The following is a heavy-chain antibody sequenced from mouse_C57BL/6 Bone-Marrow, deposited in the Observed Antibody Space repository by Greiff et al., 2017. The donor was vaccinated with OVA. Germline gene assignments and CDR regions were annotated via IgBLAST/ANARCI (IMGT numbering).Heavy chain of an antibody. CDR3: ARPGRPYWYFDV. D-gene: IGHD2-12*01. J-gene: IGHJ1*03. CDR2: IYPRSGNT. V-gene: IGHV1-81*01. Sequence: VKLLESGAELARPGASVKLSCKASGYTFTSYGISWVKQRTGQGLEWIGEIYPRSGNTYYNEKFKGKATLTADKSSSTAYMELRSLTSEDSAVYFCARPGRPYWYFDVWGTGTTVTVSS. CDR1: GYTFTSYG.